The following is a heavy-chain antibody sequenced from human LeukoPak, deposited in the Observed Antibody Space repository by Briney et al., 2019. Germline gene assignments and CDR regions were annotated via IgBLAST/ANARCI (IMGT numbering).Heavy chain of an antibody. CDR2: ISSSGSTI. CDR3: ARDIVVVPAATWYYFDY. Sequence: GGSLRLSCAASGFSFSTFDMTWVRQAPGKGLEWVSYISSSGSTIYYADSVKGRFTISRDNAKNSLYLQMNSLRAEDTAVYYCARDIVVVPAATWYYFDYWGQGTLVTVSS. CDR1: GFSFSTFD. J-gene: IGHJ4*02. D-gene: IGHD2-2*01. V-gene: IGHV3-11*01.